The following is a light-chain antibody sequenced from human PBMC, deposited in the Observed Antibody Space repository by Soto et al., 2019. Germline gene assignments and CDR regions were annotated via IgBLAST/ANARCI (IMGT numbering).Light chain of an antibody. J-gene: IGKJ1*01. Sequence: DIQMTQSPSSLSASVGDRVTITCRASQSISTSLNWYQQKPGKAPKLLIYGASSLQSGVPSRFSGSGSGTDFTLTIGSLQPEDSATYYCQQSNNSPRTFGQGNKVEIK. CDR1: QSISTS. CDR2: GAS. CDR3: QQSNNSPRT. V-gene: IGKV1-39*01.